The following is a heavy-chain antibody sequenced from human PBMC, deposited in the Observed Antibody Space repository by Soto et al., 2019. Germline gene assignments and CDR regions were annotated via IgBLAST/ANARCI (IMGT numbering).Heavy chain of an antibody. CDR3: GRDLTSNANCIDP. J-gene: IGHJ5*02. CDR1: GDYIHVGGYY. CDR2: IYYTGKT. V-gene: IGHV4-30-4*01. D-gene: IGHD2-2*01. Sequence: QVQLQESGPGLVKPSQTLSLTCSVSGDYIHVGGYYWTWIRQRPGKGLEWMGYIYYTGKTYYNPSLESRLTMSVDRSKNQFSRRLTSVTAADTAVYFWGRDLTSNANCIDPWGQGTLVTVSS.